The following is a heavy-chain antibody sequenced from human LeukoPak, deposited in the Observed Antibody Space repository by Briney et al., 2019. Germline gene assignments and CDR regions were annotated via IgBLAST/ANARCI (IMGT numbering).Heavy chain of an antibody. D-gene: IGHD6-13*01. CDR3: AREAATAAHLHY. J-gene: IGHJ4*02. CDR1: GASISGYY. Sequence: PSETLSLTCTVSGASISGYYWSWIRQPAGKGLEWVGRIYNNGDTKYNPSLKSRVTMSADTSKNQFSLKLSSVTAADTAVYFCAREAATAAHLHYWGQGTLVTVSS. CDR2: IYNNGDT. V-gene: IGHV4-4*07.